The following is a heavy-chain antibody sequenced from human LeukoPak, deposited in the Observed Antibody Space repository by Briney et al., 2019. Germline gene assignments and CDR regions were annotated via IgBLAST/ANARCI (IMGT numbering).Heavy chain of an antibody. D-gene: IGHD1-26*01. CDR1: GYTFTGYY. V-gene: IGHV1-2*06. CDR3: ARVLSGSSLGFFDY. CDR2: INPNSGGT. J-gene: IGHJ4*02. Sequence: ASVKVSCKASGYTFTGYYMHWVRQAPGHGLEWMGRINPNSGGTNYAQKFQGRVTMTRDTSISTAYMELSRLRSDDTAVYYCARVLSGSSLGFFDYWGQGTLVTVSS.